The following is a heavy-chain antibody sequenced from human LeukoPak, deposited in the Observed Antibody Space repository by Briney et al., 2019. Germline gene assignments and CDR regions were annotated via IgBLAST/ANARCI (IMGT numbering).Heavy chain of an antibody. D-gene: IGHD3-10*01. CDR1: GFTFRSYW. CDR2: IWYDGSNK. Sequence: GGSLRLSCAASGFTFRSYWMTWVRQAPGKGLEWVAVIWYDGSNKYYADSVKGRFTISRDNSKNTLYLQMNSLRAEDTAVYYCATDFAGSPADWGQGALVTVSS. V-gene: IGHV3-33*08. CDR3: ATDFAGSPAD. J-gene: IGHJ4*02.